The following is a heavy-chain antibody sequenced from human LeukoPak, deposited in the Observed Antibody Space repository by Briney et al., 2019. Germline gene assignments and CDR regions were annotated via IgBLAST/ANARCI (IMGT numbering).Heavy chain of an antibody. J-gene: IGHJ4*02. CDR3: ARGFGDYDILTDLDY. CDR2: ISSSSSYI. V-gene: IGHV3-21*01. Sequence: GGSLRLSCAASGFTFSSYSMNWVRQAPGKGLEWVSSISSSSSYIYYADSVKGRFTISRDNAKNSLYLQMNSLRAEDTAVYYCARGFGDYDILTDLDYWGQGTLVTVSS. CDR1: GFTFSSYS. D-gene: IGHD3-9*01.